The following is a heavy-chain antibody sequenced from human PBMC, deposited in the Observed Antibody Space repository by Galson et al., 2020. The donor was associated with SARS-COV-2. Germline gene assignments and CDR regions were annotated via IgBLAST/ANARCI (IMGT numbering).Heavy chain of an antibody. CDR3: ARDIYYGSGVFDF. Sequence: ASVKVSCKASGYTFSSYYFRWVRQAPGQGLEWMGWISAYDGNTYYARNLQGRVSMTTDTSTRTAYMEMRSLRSDDTAVYYCARDIYYGSGVFDFWGQGTLVTVSS. CDR1: GYTFSSYY. CDR2: ISAYDGNT. V-gene: IGHV1-18*01. D-gene: IGHD3-10*01. J-gene: IGHJ4*02.